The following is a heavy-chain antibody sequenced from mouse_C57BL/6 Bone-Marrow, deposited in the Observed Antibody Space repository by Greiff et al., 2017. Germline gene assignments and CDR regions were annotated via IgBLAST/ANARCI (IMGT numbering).Heavy chain of an antibody. V-gene: IGHV1-39*01. CDR3: ARSRDYYGSSPYWYFDV. Sequence: VQLQQSGPELVKPGASVKISCKASGYSFTDYNMNWVKQSNGKSLEWIGVINPNYGTTSYNQKFEGKATLTVDQSSSTAYMQLNSLTSEDTAVYYCARSRDYYGSSPYWYFDVWGTGTTVTVSS. J-gene: IGHJ1*03. CDR2: INPNYGTT. D-gene: IGHD1-1*01. CDR1: GYSFTDYN.